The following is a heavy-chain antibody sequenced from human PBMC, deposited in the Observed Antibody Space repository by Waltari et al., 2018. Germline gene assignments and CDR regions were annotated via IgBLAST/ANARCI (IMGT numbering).Heavy chain of an antibody. CDR3: ARTGRTGYSSSPEYFQH. CDR1: GGSFSGYY. J-gene: IGHJ1*01. V-gene: IGHV4-34*01. D-gene: IGHD6-13*01. Sequence: QVQLQQWGAGLLKPSETLSLTCAVYGGSFSGYYWSWIRHPPGKGLEWLGEINHSGSTNYNASLESRVTISVDASKDQCALSLSSVSAADTAVYYCARTGRTGYSSSPEYFQHWGQGTLVTVSS. CDR2: INHSGST.